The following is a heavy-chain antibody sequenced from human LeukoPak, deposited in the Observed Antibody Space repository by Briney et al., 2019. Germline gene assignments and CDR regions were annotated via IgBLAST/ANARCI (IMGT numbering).Heavy chain of an antibody. D-gene: IGHD3-10*01. V-gene: IGHV4-61*01. J-gene: IGHJ5*02. CDR1: GGSISSGSYY. CDR3: ARGGYYGSGNDFRFDP. Sequence: SQTLSLTCTVSGGSISSGSYYWSWIRQSPGKGLECIGYIHYTGSTNHNPSLKSRVTISVETSKNQFSLKLKSVTAADTAVYYCARGGYYGSGNDFRFDPWGQGTLVTVSS. CDR2: IHYTGST.